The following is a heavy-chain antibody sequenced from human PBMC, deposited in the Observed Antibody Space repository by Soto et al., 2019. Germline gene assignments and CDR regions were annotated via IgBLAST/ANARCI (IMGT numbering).Heavy chain of an antibody. CDR1: GGTFSTSS. J-gene: IGHJ6*02. CDR3: ARAGYSSSWYATGPYYYYYGMDV. V-gene: IGHV1-69*13. D-gene: IGHD6-13*01. Sequence: EASVKVSCKASGGTFSTSSFVWVRQGPGQGLEWMGGIIPIFTRTNYAQKFQGRVTITADESTSTAYMDLSSLRSEDTAVYYCARAGYSSSWYATGPYYYYYGMDVWGQGTTVTVSS. CDR2: IIPIFTRT.